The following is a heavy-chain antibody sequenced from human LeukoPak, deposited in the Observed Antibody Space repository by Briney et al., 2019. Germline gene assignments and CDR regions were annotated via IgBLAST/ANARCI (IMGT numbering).Heavy chain of an antibody. CDR1: GFTLSNFA. CDR3: ARQMTPHGNFDN. D-gene: IGHD1-26*01. CDR2: IGTAGDT. Sequence: GGSLRLSCAASGFTLSNFAMHWVRQATGKGLEWVSAIGTAGDTFYPGSVKGRFTISRENAKNSLYLQMNNLRAEDTAVYYCARQMTPHGNFDNWGQGTLVTVSS. V-gene: IGHV3-13*01. J-gene: IGHJ4*02.